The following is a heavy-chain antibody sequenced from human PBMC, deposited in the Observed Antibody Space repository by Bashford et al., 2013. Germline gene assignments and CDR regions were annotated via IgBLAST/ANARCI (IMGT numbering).Heavy chain of an antibody. CDR3: AREWTTVTYAEYFQH. V-gene: IGHV1-2*02. CDR2: INPNSGGT. J-gene: IGHJ1*01. Sequence: WVRQAPGQGLEWMGWINPNSGGTKYAQKFQGRVTMTGDTSISTAYMELSSLRSDDTAMYYCAREWTTVTYAEYFQHWGQGTLVTVSS. D-gene: IGHD4-17*01.